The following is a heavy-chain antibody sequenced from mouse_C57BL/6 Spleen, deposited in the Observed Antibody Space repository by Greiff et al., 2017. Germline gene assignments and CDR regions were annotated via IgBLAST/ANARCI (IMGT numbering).Heavy chain of an antibody. CDR1: GYTFTSYN. CDR2: IYPGNGDT. D-gene: IGHD2-13*01. Sequence: LLQSGAELVRPGASVKMSCKASGYTFTSYNMHWVKQTPRQGLEWIGAIYPGNGDTSYTQKFKGKVTMAVDKSSSTAYMQLSSLTSEDSAVCFCARWEVDYYFDYWGQGTTLTVSS. V-gene: IGHV1-12*01. J-gene: IGHJ2*01. CDR3: ARWEVDYYFDY.